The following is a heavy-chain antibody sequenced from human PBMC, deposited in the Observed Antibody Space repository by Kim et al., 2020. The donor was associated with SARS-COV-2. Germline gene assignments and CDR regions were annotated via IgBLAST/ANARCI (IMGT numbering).Heavy chain of an antibody. D-gene: IGHD6-13*01. CDR3: ARTVYSSDAFDI. J-gene: IGHJ3*02. V-gene: IGHV3-30*01. Sequence: YYADSVKGRFTISRDNSKSTLYLQMNSLRAEDTAVYYCARTVYSSDAFDIWGRGTMVTVSS.